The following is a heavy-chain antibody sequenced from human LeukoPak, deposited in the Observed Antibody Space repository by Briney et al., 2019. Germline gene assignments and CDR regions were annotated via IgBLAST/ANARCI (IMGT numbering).Heavy chain of an antibody. D-gene: IGHD2-2*01. CDR3: ARGYKILPYCSSTSCRRGHFDY. V-gene: IGHV3-53*01. J-gene: IGHJ4*02. CDR1: GFTFSSNY. Sequence: GGSLRLSCAASGFTFSSNYMSWVRQAPGKGLEWVSVAYSGGSTYYADSVKGRFTISRDNSKNTLYLQMNSLRAEDTAVYYCARGYKILPYCSSTSCRRGHFDYWGQGTLVTVSS. CDR2: AYSGGST.